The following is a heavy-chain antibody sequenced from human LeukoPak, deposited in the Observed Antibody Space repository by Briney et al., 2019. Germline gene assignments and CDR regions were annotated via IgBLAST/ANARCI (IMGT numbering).Heavy chain of an antibody. CDR3: ARPLHHPDPANKAYSSSFYFDY. CDR2: IYYSEST. V-gene: IGHV4-39*07. Sequence: SETLSLTCTVSGGSISSSSYYWGWIRQPPGKGLDWIGSIYYSESTYYNPSLKSRVTISVHTSKNQFSLKLSSVTAADTAVYYCARPLHHPDPANKAYSSSFYFDYWGQGTLVTVSS. J-gene: IGHJ4*02. D-gene: IGHD6-13*01. CDR1: GGSISSSSYY.